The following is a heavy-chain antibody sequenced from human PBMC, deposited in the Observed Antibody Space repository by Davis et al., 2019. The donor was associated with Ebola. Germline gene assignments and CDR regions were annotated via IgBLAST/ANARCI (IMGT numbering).Heavy chain of an antibody. CDR2: ISSSSSTI. CDR3: ARGGRGPYDY. J-gene: IGHJ4*02. CDR1: GFTFSSYS. Sequence: GESLKISCAASGFTFSSYSMNWVRQAPGKGLEWVSYISSSSSTIYYADSVKGRFTISRDNSKNTLYLQMNSLRAEDTAVYYCARGGRGPYDYWGQGTLVTVSS. V-gene: IGHV3-48*01. D-gene: IGHD3-10*01.